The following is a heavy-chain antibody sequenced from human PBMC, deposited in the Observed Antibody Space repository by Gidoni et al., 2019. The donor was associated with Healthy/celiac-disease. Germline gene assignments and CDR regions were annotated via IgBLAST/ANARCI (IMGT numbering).Heavy chain of an antibody. CDR1: GFTFSSYA. CDR3: ARGMDPPYGSGRRIAWYYYGMDV. V-gene: IGHV3-30-3*01. Sequence: QVQLVESGGGVVQPGRSLRLSCAASGFTFSSYALPWVRQATGKVLEWVEGISYEGSNKYYAGSVKGRLTISRENSKNTLYLQMNSLRAEDTAVYYCARGMDPPYGSGRRIAWYYYGMDVWGQGTTVTVSS. J-gene: IGHJ6*02. CDR2: ISYEGSNK. D-gene: IGHD3-10*01.